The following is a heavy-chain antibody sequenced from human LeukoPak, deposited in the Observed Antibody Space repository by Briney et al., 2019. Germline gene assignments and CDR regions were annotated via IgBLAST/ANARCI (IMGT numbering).Heavy chain of an antibody. CDR2: ISSSSSYI. CDR3: ARDPHDSSGDPDY. Sequence: GGSLRLSCAASGFTFSSYSMNWVRQAPGKGLEWVSSISSSSSYIYYADSVKGRFTISRDNAKNSLYLQMNSLRAEDTAVYYCARDPHDSSGDPDYWGQGTLVTVSS. D-gene: IGHD3-22*01. CDR1: GFTFSSYS. V-gene: IGHV3-21*01. J-gene: IGHJ4*02.